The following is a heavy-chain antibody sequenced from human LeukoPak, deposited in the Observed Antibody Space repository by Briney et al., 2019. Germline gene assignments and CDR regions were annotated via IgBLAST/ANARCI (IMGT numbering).Heavy chain of an antibody. Sequence: SHTLSLTCTVSGGSISSGGYYWSWIRQHPGKGLEWIGYIYYSGSTYYNPSLKSRVTISVDTSKNQFSLKLSSVTAADTAVYYCARAGYSGYLPDYWGQGTLVTVSS. CDR1: GGSISSGGYY. V-gene: IGHV4-31*03. J-gene: IGHJ4*02. CDR2: IYYSGST. CDR3: ARAGYSGYLPDY. D-gene: IGHD5-12*01.